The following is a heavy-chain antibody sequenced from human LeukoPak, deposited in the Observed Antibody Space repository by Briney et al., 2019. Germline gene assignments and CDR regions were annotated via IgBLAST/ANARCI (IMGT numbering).Heavy chain of an antibody. CDR2: IRPTDGST. V-gene: IGHV1-46*01. CDR1: GYTFINHY. D-gene: IGHD3-9*01. Sequence: ASVKISCKPSGYTFINHYIHWVRQAPGQGVEWMGVIRPTDGSTSYAQNFQGRLSMTSDTSTSTAHMELSSLRSEDTAIYYCTRTINSWFDPWGQGTPVSVSS. J-gene: IGHJ5*02. CDR3: TRTINSWFDP.